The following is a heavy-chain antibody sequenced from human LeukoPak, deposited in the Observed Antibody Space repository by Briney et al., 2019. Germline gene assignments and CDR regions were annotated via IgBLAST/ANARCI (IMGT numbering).Heavy chain of an antibody. CDR2: IIPILGIA. CDR1: GGTFSSYA. J-gene: IGHJ4*02. CDR3: ARAQTTLQQLAYFDY. V-gene: IGHV1-69*04. Sequence: SVKVSCKASGGTFSSYAISWVRQAPGQGLEWMGRIIPILGIANYAQKFQGRVTITADKSTSTAYMELSSLRSEDTAVYYCARAQTTLQQLAYFDYWGQGTLVTVSS. D-gene: IGHD6-13*01.